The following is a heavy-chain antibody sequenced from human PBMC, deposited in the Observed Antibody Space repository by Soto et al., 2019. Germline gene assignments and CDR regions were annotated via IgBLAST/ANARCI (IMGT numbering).Heavy chain of an antibody. CDR3: ANEISRSRPDV. CDR1: GFTFSSYG. Sequence: RRLSCAASGFTFSSYGMHWVRQAPGKGLEWVAVISYDGSNKYYADSVKGRFTISRDNSKNTLYLQMNSLRAEDTAVYYCANEISRSRPDVWGQGTTVTVSS. CDR2: ISYDGSNK. J-gene: IGHJ6*02. D-gene: IGHD2-2*01. V-gene: IGHV3-30*18.